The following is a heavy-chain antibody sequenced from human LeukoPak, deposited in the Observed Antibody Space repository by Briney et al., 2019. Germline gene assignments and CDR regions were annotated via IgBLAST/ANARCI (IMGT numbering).Heavy chain of an antibody. Sequence: GASMKVSCKVSGYTLTELSMHWVRQAPGKGLEWMGGFDPEDGETIYAQKFQGRVTMTEDTSTDTAYMELSSLRSEDTAVYYCATFSDSSGYYYRFDYWGQGTLVTVSS. CDR2: FDPEDGET. V-gene: IGHV1-24*01. J-gene: IGHJ4*02. CDR3: ATFSDSSGYYYRFDY. D-gene: IGHD3-22*01. CDR1: GYTLTELS.